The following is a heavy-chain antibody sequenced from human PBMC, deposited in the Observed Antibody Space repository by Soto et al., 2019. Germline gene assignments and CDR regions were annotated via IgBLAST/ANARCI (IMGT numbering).Heavy chain of an antibody. Sequence: ASVKVSCKASGYTFTSYGISWVRQAPGQGLEWMGWISAYNANTNYAQKLQGRVTMTTDTSTSTSYMELRSLRSDDTAMYFCARDRLGATGDYWGKGTLVTVSS. V-gene: IGHV1-18*01. CDR2: ISAYNANT. J-gene: IGHJ4*02. CDR1: GYTFTSYG. CDR3: ARDRLGATGDY. D-gene: IGHD1-26*01.